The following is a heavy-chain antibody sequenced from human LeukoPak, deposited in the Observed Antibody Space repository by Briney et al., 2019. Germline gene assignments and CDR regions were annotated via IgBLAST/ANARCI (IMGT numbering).Heavy chain of an antibody. CDR3: ARALSRSSSWEFDP. Sequence: PSETLSLTCTVSGGSISGYYWSWIRQPAGKGLELIGRIYTSEFTNYNPSLKSRVIMSVDTSKNQFSLKLNFVTAADTAMYYCARALSRSSSWEFDPWGQGILVTVSS. V-gene: IGHV4-4*07. CDR1: GGSISGYY. D-gene: IGHD6-13*01. J-gene: IGHJ5*02. CDR2: IYTSEFT.